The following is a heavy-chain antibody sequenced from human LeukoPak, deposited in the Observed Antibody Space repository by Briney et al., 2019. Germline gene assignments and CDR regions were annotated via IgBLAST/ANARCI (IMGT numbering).Heavy chain of an antibody. CDR2: INHSGST. Sequence: PSETLSLTCAVYGGSFSGYYWSWIRQPPGKGLEWIGEINHSGSTNYNPSLKSRVTISVDTSKNQFSLKLSSVTAADTAVYYCARVDAWKLSAFDIWGQGTMVTVSS. D-gene: IGHD1-1*01. J-gene: IGHJ3*02. CDR3: ARVDAWKLSAFDI. CDR1: GGSFSGYY. V-gene: IGHV4-34*01.